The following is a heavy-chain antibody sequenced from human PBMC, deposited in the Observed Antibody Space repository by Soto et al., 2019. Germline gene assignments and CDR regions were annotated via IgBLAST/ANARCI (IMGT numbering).Heavy chain of an antibody. CDR1: GVTFSSYS. CDR3: VIENCWYRWFVP. CDR2: ISSSSSYI. J-gene: IGHJ5*02. V-gene: IGHV3-21*01. Sequence: GEYLIHSYAASGVTFSSYSMNWVRQAPGKGLEWVSSISSSSSYIYYADSVKGRFTISRDNDKNSLYLQMNSLRAEDTAVYYCVIENCWYRWFVPWFNGTRVTV. D-gene: IGHD6-13*01.